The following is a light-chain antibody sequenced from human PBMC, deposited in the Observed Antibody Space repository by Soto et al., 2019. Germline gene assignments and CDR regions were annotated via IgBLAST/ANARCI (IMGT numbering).Light chain of an antibody. Sequence: EIVLTQSTGTRSLSPGGSATRFCRASQRVRSRDLAWYQQKPGQTPSLLIYGVSSRATGTPDRFSGSGSGTDFTLTISGLEPEDFAVYYCQQYGTSPLTFGGGTKVDIK. CDR2: GVS. J-gene: IGKJ4*01. CDR3: QQYGTSPLT. CDR1: QRVRSRD. V-gene: IGKV3-20*01.